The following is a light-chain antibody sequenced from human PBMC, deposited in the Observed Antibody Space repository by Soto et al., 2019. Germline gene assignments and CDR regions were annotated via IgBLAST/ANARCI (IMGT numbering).Light chain of an antibody. CDR3: QQLYSHPLT. CDR1: QSISSW. J-gene: IGKJ4*01. Sequence: DIQMTQSPSTLSASVGDRVTIPCRASQSISSWLAWYQQKPGKAPKLLIYKASSLESGVPSRFSGSGYGTDFSLTISNLQPEDFATYYCQQLYSHPLTFGGGTKVDI. V-gene: IGKV1-5*03. CDR2: KAS.